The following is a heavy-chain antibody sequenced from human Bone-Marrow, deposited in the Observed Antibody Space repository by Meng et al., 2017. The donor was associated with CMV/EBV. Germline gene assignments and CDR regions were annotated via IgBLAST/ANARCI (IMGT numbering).Heavy chain of an antibody. V-gene: IGHV4-39*07. Sequence: SETLSLTCSVSGGSISSSSYYWGWIRQPPGKGLEWIGNIYYSGSTYYNPSLKSRVTISVDTSKNQFSLKLSSVTAADTAVYYCARARPKRYCSSTSCPSAQSYYYGMDVWGQGTTVTVSS. CDR3: ARARPKRYCSSTSCPSAQSYYYGMDV. CDR1: GGSISSSSYY. CDR2: IYYSGST. J-gene: IGHJ6*02. D-gene: IGHD2-2*01.